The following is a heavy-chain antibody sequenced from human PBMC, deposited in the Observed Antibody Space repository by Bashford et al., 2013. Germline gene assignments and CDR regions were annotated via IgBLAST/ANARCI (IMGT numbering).Heavy chain of an antibody. D-gene: IGHD2-21*01. Sequence: WIRQPPGKGLEWIGYIYYSGSTNYNPSLKSRVTISVDTSKNQFSLKLSSVTAADTAVYYCARDNGVLIGDFFDYWGPGEPWSPSPQ. V-gene: IGHV4-59*01. CDR2: IYYSGST. J-gene: IGHJ4*02. CDR3: ARDNGVLIGDFFDY.